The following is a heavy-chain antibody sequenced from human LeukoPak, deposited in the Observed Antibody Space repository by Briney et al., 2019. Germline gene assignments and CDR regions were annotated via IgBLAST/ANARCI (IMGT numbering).Heavy chain of an antibody. CDR1: GFTFSSYA. J-gene: IGHJ4*02. CDR3: AQGDWLGHNSFTFDY. V-gene: IGHV3-30-3*01. D-gene: IGHD4-23*01. Sequence: PGGSLRLSRAASGFTFSSYAMHWVRQAPGKGLEWVAVISYDGSNKYYADSVKGRFTISRDNSKNTLYLQMNSLRAEDTAVYYCAQGDWLGHNSFTFDYWGQGTLVTVSS. CDR2: ISYDGSNK.